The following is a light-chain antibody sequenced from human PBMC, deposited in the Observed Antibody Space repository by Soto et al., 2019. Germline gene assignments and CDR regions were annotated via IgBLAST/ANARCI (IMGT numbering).Light chain of an antibody. CDR2: GAS. J-gene: IGKJ1*01. CDR1: QTVRDF. Sequence: VFPLSPATLSLSLGEGAALSCRASQTVRDFLAWYQQKPGQVPRLLIYGASNRATGIPDRFSGSGSGTDFTLTISRLEPEDFAVYYCQQYGSSTRTFGQGTKVDIK. CDR3: QQYGSSTRT. V-gene: IGKV3-20*01.